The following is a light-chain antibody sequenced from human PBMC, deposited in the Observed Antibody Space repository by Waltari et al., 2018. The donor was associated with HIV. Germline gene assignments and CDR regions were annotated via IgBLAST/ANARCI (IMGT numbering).Light chain of an antibody. J-gene: IGKJ4*01. V-gene: IGKV3-15*01. CDR2: DAS. CDR1: QSVSSN. Sequence: EIVMTQSPATLSVSPGERATLSCWPSQSVSSNLAWCQQKPGQAPRLLIYDASTRATGIPARFSGSGSGTEFTLTISSLESEDFAVYYCQQYNNWPLLSLGGGTKVEIK. CDR3: QQYNNWPLLS.